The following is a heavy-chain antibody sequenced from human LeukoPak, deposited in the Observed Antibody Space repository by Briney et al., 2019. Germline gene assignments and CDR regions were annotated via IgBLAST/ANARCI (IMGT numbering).Heavy chain of an antibody. J-gene: IGHJ4*02. Sequence: PSETLSLTCTVSGGSISSSSYYWGWIRQPPGKGLEWIGSIYYSGSTYYNPSLKSRVTISVDTSKNQFSLKLSSVTAADTAVYYCASHNILTGFDYWGQGTLVTVSS. V-gene: IGHV4-39*01. CDR1: GGSISSSSYY. CDR3: ASHNILTGFDY. CDR2: IYYSGST. D-gene: IGHD3-9*01.